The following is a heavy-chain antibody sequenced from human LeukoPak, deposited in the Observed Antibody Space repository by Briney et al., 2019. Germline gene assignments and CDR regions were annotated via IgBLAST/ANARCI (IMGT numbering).Heavy chain of an antibody. Sequence: GGSLRLSCAASGFTFSSYGMHWVRQAPGKGLEWVALVWYDGSNKYYADSVKGRVTISRDNSKNTLYLQMNSQRAEDTAVYYCARSVVGATGRYYYFDYWGQGTLVTVSS. CDR3: ARSVVGATGRYYYFDY. D-gene: IGHD1-26*01. V-gene: IGHV3-33*01. CDR2: VWYDGSNK. J-gene: IGHJ4*02. CDR1: GFTFSSYG.